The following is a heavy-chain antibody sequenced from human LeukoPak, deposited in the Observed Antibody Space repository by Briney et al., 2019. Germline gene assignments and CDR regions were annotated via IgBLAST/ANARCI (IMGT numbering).Heavy chain of an antibody. CDR3: ARDLSPPNEDGYMYYFDY. V-gene: IGHV6-1*01. Sequence: SQTLSLTCAISGDSVSNDRAAWHWIRQSPSRGLEWLGRIYYRSKWKNDYPLSVKGRISVDADTSKNQFSLHLNSVTPEDTAVYYCARDLSPPNEDGYMYYFDYWGQGTLVTVSS. D-gene: IGHD5-24*01. CDR2: IYYRSKWKN. CDR1: GDSVSNDRAA. J-gene: IGHJ4*02.